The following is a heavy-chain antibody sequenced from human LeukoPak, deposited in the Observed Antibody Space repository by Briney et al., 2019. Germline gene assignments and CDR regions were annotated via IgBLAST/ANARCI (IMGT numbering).Heavy chain of an antibody. D-gene: IGHD3-3*01. J-gene: IGHJ5*02. Sequence: ASVKVPCKASGYTFTSYYMHWVRQAPGQGLEWMGIINPSGGSTSYAQKFQGRVTITADESTSTAYMELSSLRSEDTAVYYCARVPHYDFWSGYRRGWFDPWGQGTLVTVSS. V-gene: IGHV1-46*01. CDR3: ARVPHYDFWSGYRRGWFDP. CDR2: INPSGGST. CDR1: GYTFTSYY.